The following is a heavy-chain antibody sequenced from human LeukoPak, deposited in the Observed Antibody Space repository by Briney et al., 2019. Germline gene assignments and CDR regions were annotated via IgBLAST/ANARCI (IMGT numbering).Heavy chain of an antibody. CDR3: ARVLAVPEYTYYFDY. CDR2: IYSGGST. CDR1: GFTVSSNY. J-gene: IGHJ4*02. D-gene: IGHD2-2*01. V-gene: IGHV3-53*01. Sequence: PGGSLRLSCAASGFTVSSNYMSWVRQAPGKGLEWVSVIYSGGSTYYADSVKGRFTISRDNSKNTLYFQMNSLRAEDTAVYYCARVLAVPEYTYYFDYWGQGTLVTVSS.